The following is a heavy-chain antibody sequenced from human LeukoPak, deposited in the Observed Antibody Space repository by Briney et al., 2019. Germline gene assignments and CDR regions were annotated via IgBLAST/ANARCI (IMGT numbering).Heavy chain of an antibody. D-gene: IGHD3-10*01. Sequence: GGSLRLSCAASGFTFSSYEMNWVRQAPGKGLEWVSYISSSGSTIYYADSVKGRFTISRDNAKNSLYLQMNSLRTEDTALYYCAKDRRHTVSGGYFDLWGRGTLVIVSS. CDR3: AKDRRHTVSGGYFDL. V-gene: IGHV3-48*03. CDR1: GFTFSSYE. CDR2: ISSSGSTI. J-gene: IGHJ2*01.